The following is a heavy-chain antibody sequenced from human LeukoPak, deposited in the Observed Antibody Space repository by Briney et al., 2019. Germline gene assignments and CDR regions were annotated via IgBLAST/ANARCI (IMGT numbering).Heavy chain of an antibody. CDR3: ARDRDCSGGSCYGY. Sequence: GGSLRLSCTASGFTFSSYSMNWVRQAPGKGLEWVSVIYSGGSTYYADSVKGRFTISRDNSKNTLYLQMNSLRAEDTAVYYCARDRDCSGGSCYGYWGQGTLVTVSS. D-gene: IGHD2-15*01. CDR1: GFTFSSYS. CDR2: IYSGGST. J-gene: IGHJ4*02. V-gene: IGHV3-66*01.